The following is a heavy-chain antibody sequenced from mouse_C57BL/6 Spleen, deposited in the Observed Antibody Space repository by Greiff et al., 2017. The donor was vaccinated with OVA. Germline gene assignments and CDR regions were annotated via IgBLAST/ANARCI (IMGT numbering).Heavy chain of an antibody. D-gene: IGHD2-4*01. CDR1: GYTFTSYW. Sequence: QVQLQQPGAELVKPGASVKVSCKASGYTFTSYWMHWVKQRPGQGLEWIGRIHPSDSDTNYNQKFKGKATLTVDKSSSTAYMQLSSLTSEDSAVYYCAMGLWDYDGVFAYWGQGTLVTVSA. V-gene: IGHV1-74*01. CDR3: AMGLWDYDGVFAY. J-gene: IGHJ3*01. CDR2: IHPSDSDT.